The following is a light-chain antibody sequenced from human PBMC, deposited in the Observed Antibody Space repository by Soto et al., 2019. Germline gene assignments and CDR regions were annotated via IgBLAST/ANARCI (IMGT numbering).Light chain of an antibody. CDR2: GVS. CDR1: SSDVGNYND. V-gene: IGLV2-14*01. CDR3: SSYTSSSTWL. J-gene: IGLJ3*02. Sequence: QSALTQPASVSGSPGQSITISCTGSSSDVGNYNDVSWYQQHPGKAPKRMIYGVSNRPSDVSNRFSGSKSGNTASLTISGRQAEDEADYYCSSYTSSSTWLFGGGTKLTVL.